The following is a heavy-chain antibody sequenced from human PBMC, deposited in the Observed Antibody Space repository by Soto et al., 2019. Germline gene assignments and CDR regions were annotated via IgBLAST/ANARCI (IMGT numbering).Heavy chain of an antibody. D-gene: IGHD3-9*01. J-gene: IGHJ4*02. V-gene: IGHV3-74*01. CDR1: GFTFNMYW. Sequence: GGSLRLSCAGSGFTFNMYWMHWVRQVPGKGPVWVARIYNDGTYADYADSVKGRFTISRDNAKNSLYLQMNSLRAEDTAVYYCAREPSRDSSPGITKHFEAWIDYWGQGTLVTVSS. CDR3: AREPSRDSSPGITKHFEAWIDY. CDR2: IYNDGTYA.